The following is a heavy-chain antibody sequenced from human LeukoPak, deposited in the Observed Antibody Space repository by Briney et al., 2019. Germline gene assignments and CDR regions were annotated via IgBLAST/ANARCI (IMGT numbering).Heavy chain of an antibody. D-gene: IGHD3-3*01. CDR1: GFTFDDYA. J-gene: IGHJ6*03. Sequence: GRSLRLSCAASGFTFDDYAMLWVRQAPGKGLEWVSGISWNSGSIGYADSVKGRFTISRDNAKNSLYLQMNSLRAEDTALYYCAKDWSSFSPYYMDVWGKGTTVTVSS. V-gene: IGHV3-9*01. CDR2: ISWNSGSI. CDR3: AKDWSSFSPYYMDV.